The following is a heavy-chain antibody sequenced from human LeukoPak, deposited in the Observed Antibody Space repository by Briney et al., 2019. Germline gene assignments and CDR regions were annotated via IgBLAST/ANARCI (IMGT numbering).Heavy chain of an antibody. J-gene: IGHJ4*02. CDR1: GGSISSSSYY. Sequence: SETLSLTRTVSGGSISSSSYYWGWIRQPPGKGLEWIGSIYYSGSTNYNPSLKSRVTISINTSKNQFSLKLSSVTAADTAVYYCARRNGQDIVATFRRRYYFDYWGQGTLVTVSS. CDR2: IYYSGST. V-gene: IGHV4-39*07. CDR3: ARRNGQDIVATFRRRYYFDY. D-gene: IGHD5-12*01.